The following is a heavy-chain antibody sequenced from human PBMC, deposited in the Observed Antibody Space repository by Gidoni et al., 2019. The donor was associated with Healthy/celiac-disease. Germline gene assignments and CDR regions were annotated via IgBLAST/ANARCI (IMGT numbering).Heavy chain of an antibody. V-gene: IGHV4-39*01. CDR2: IYYSGST. D-gene: IGHD3-16*02. J-gene: IGHJ4*02. CDR1: GGSISSSSYY. Sequence: QLQLQESGPGLVKPSETLSLTCTVSGGSISSSSYYWGWIRQPPGKGLEWIGSIYYSGSTYYNPSLKSRVTISVDTSKNQFSLKLSSVTAADTAVYYCARHNYDYVWGSYRSGFDYWGQGTLVTVSS. CDR3: ARHNYDYVWGSYRSGFDY.